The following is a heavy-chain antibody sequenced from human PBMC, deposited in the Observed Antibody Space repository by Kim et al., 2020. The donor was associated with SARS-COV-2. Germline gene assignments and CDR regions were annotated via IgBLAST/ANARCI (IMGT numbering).Heavy chain of an antibody. CDR1: GFIFSNSW. CDR2: ISADGSQK. V-gene: IGHV3-7*01. J-gene: IGHJ4*02. Sequence: GGSLRLSCAASGFIFSNSWMTWVRLAPGKGLEWVATISADGSQKYHVDSVKGRFTISRDNAENSLYLQMNSLRAEDTAIYYCTRSLEYWGQGTLVTVSS. CDR3: TRSLEY.